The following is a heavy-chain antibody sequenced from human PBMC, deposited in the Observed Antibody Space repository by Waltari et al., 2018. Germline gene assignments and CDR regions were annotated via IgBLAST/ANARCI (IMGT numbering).Heavy chain of an antibody. V-gene: IGHV3-66*01. D-gene: IGHD6-19*01. CDR3: ARADSSGWYGFDY. Sequence: EVQLVESGGALVQPGGSLRLSCAVSGFTVRANYVTWVRQVPGKGLEWVSVSDAGGTTCYAESVKDRFIVSRDNPKNTVYLQMNTLRPDDTAIYYCARADSSGWYGFDYWGQGTLVTVSS. CDR1: GFTVRANY. CDR2: SDAGGTT. J-gene: IGHJ4*02.